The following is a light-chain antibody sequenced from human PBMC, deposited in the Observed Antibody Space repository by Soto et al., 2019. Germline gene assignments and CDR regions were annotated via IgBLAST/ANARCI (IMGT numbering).Light chain of an antibody. CDR1: SSNIGAGYD. V-gene: IGLV1-40*01. Sequence: QSVLTQPPSVSGAPGQRVTISCTGSSSNIGAGYDVHWYQQLPGTAPKLLIYGNSNRPSGVPDRFSGSKSGTSASLAITGLQVEDEAYYYCQSYDSSLSAVVFGGGTKLTVL. CDR3: QSYDSSLSAVV. J-gene: IGLJ2*01. CDR2: GNS.